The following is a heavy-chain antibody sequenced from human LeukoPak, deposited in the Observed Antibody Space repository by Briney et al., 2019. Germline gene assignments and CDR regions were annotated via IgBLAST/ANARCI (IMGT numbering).Heavy chain of an antibody. CDR2: IRYGGSNK. Sequence: GGSLRLSCAASGFTFSSYGMHWVRQAPGKGLEWVAFIRYGGSNKYYADSVKGRFTISRDNSKNTLYLQMNSLRAEDTAVYYCAKRGGSSSSLYYYYYYMDVWGKGTTVTVSS. V-gene: IGHV3-30*02. CDR1: GFTFSSYG. D-gene: IGHD6-6*01. CDR3: AKRGGSSSSLYYYYYYMDV. J-gene: IGHJ6*03.